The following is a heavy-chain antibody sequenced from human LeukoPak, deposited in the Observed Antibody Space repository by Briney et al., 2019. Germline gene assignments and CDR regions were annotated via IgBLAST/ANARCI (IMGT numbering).Heavy chain of an antibody. CDR2: VYSSGST. CDR1: GLSINSYY. Sequence: PSETVSLTCSVSGLSINSYYGSWIRPPPARGLEWIECVYSSGSTNYNRSLRSRVTISVDTSKNQFSLKLSSVSAADTAVYYCARDSYGGYHFGYWGQGSLVTVSS. CDR3: ARDSYGGYHFGY. V-gene: IGHV4-59*01. J-gene: IGHJ4*02. D-gene: IGHD5-18*01.